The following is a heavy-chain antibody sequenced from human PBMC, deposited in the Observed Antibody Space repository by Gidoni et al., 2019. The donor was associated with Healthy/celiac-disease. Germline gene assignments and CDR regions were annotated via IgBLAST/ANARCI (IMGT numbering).Heavy chain of an antibody. D-gene: IGHD1-26*01. CDR1: GFTFGDYA. J-gene: IGHJ4*02. CDR2: IRSKAYGGTT. V-gene: IGHV3-49*03. Sequence: EVQLVESGGGLVQPGRSLRLSCTASGFTFGDYAMSWFRQAPGKGLEWVGFIRSKAYGGTTEYAASVKGRFTISRDDSKSIAYLQMNSLKTEDTAVYYCTRDWELLNSGSYGCDYWGQGTLVTVSS. CDR3: TRDWELLNSGSYGCDY.